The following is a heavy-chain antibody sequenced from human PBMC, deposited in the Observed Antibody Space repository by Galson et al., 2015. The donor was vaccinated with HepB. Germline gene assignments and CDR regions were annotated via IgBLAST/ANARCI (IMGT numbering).Heavy chain of an antibody. CDR1: GGTFSSYA. J-gene: IGHJ6*02. CDR3: ARDLLGRITIFGVVIGYYYYYGMDV. CDR2: IIPIFGTA. Sequence: SVKVSCKASGGTFSSYAISWVRQAPGQGLEWMGGIIPIFGTANYAQKFQGRVTITADESTSTAYMELSSLRSEDTAVYYCARDLLGRITIFGVVIGYYYYYGMDVWGQGTTVTVSS. D-gene: IGHD3-3*01. V-gene: IGHV1-69*13.